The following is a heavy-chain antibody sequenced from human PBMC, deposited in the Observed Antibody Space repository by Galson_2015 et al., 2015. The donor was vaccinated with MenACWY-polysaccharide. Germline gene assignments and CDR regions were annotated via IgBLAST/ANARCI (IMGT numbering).Heavy chain of an antibody. J-gene: IGHJ1*01. CDR1: GFTFSSYS. CDR2: ISSGSNYI. D-gene: IGHD4-11*01. CDR3: ARGPRYINYPEYFEH. V-gene: IGHV3-21*01. Sequence: SLRLSCAASGFTFSSYSMNWVRQAPGKGLQWVSSISSGSNYIYYADSVKGRFTISRDNAKNLLYLQMNCLRVEDTAVYYCARGPRYINYPEYFEHWGQGTLVTVSS.